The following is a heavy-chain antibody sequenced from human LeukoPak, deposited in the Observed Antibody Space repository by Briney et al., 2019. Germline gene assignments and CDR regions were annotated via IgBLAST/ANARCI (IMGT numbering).Heavy chain of an antibody. J-gene: IGHJ6*03. V-gene: IGHV3-43*02. CDR3: AKDRLRQYYYDSSGYYYYYYYMDV. CDR1: GFTFDDYA. CDR2: ISGDGGST. D-gene: IGHD3-22*01. Sequence: GGSLRLSCAASGFTFDDYAMHWVRQAPGKGLEWVSLISGDGGSTYYADSVKGRFTISRDNSKNSLYLQMNSLRTEDTALYYCAKDRLRQYYYDSSGYYYYYYYMDVWGKGTAVTVSS.